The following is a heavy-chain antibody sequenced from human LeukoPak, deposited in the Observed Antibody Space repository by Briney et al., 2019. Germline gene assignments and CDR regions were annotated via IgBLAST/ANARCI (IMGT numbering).Heavy chain of an antibody. D-gene: IGHD1-26*01. CDR1: GGSISSYY. Sequence: PSETLSLTCTVSGGSISSYYWSWIRQPAGKGLEWIGRIHTSGSTNYNPSLKSRVTISVDKSKNQFSLKLSSVTAADTAVYYCARAGGSFPAEYFQHWGQGTLVTVSS. J-gene: IGHJ1*01. CDR3: ARAGGSFPAEYFQH. CDR2: IHTSGST. V-gene: IGHV4-4*07.